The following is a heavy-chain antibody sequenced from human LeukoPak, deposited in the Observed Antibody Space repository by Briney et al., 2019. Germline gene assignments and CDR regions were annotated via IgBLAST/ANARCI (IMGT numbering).Heavy chain of an antibody. CDR3: ARSVVGYYYFDS. J-gene: IGHJ4*02. CDR2: IWNDGSNK. V-gene: IGHV3-33*01. Sequence: PGGSLRLSCAASGFTLSTYDIHWVRQAPGKGLEWVAVIWNDGSNKYYGDSVKGRFTISRDNSKNTLYLQVNSLRAEDTAIYYCARSVVGYYYFDSWGQGTLVTVSS. CDR1: GFTLSTYD. D-gene: IGHD5-18*01.